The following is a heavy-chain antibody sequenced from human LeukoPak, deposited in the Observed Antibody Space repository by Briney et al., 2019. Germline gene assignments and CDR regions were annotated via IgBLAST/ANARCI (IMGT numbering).Heavy chain of an antibody. Sequence: SETLSLTCAVYGGSFSGHYWSWVRQPPGKGLEWVGEIDLSGRANYNPSLTSVVTLSVDTPKNQFSLRLPAVTAAGTAMYYFARKTVTEVGDQGGQGTRLNVS. CDR1: GGSFSGHY. V-gene: IGHV4-34*01. CDR3: ARKTVTEVGDQ. CDR2: IDLSGRA. J-gene: IGHJ4*02. D-gene: IGHD4-17*01.